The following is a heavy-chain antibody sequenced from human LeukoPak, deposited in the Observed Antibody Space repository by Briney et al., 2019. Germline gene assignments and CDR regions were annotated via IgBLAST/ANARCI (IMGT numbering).Heavy chain of an antibody. J-gene: IGHJ5*02. V-gene: IGHV1-46*01. Sequence: ASVKVSCEASGYTFTSYYMHWVRQAPGQGLEWMGIINPSGGSTSYAQKFQGRVTMTRDTSTSTVYMELSSLRSEDTAVYYCARDPRLDYYDSSGSPFDPWGQGTLVTVSS. CDR2: INPSGGST. CDR3: ARDPRLDYYDSSGSPFDP. CDR1: GYTFTSYY. D-gene: IGHD3-22*01.